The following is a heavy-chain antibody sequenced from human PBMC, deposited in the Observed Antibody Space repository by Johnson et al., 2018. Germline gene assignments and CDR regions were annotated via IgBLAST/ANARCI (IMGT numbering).Heavy chain of an antibody. CDR2: ISYDGSNK. D-gene: IGHD3-10*01. CDR3: EKWGLPMVRVVIQLGSYYYYYMDV. Sequence: QVQLVESGGGVVQPGRSLRLSCAASGFTFSSYGTHWVRQAPRKGLEWVAFISYDGSNKYYADSVKGRFTISRDNSKIMLYLKMNSLRAEDTAVYYCEKWGLPMVRVVIQLGSYYYYYMDVWGKGTTVTVSS. J-gene: IGHJ6*03. CDR1: GFTFSSYG. V-gene: IGHV3-30*18.